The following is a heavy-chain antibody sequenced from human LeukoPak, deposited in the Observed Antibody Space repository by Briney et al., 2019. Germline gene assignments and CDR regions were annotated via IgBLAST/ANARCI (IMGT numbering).Heavy chain of an antibody. D-gene: IGHD2-2*01. CDR3: ARERYCSSTSCYEDYYYGMDV. CDR1: GGTFSSYA. CDR2: IIPILGIA. J-gene: IGHJ6*02. V-gene: IGHV1-69*04. Sequence: GSSVKVSCKASGGTFSSYAISWVRQAPGQGLEWMGRIIPILGIANYAQKFQGRVTITADKSTSTAYMELSSLRSEDTAVYYCARERYCSSTSCYEDYYYGMDVWGQGTTVTVSS.